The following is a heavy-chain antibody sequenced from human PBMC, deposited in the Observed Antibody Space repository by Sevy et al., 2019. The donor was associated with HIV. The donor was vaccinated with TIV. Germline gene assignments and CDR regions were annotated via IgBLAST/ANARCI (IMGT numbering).Heavy chain of an antibody. V-gene: IGHV4-30-4*01. D-gene: IGHD5-12*01. CDR1: GGSISSSDSY. CDR2: IHYSGGT. J-gene: IGHJ4*02. Sequence: SETLSLTCTVSGGSISSSDSYWSWIRQPPGKGLEWLGYIHYSGGTYYNPFLKSRVAMSVDTSENQFSLRLTFLTAADTAVYYCASKRGYNHGRFDYWGQGTLVTVSS. CDR3: ASKRGYNHGRFDY.